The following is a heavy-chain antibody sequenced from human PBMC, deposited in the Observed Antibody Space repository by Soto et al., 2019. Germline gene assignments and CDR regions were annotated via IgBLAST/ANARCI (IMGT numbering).Heavy chain of an antibody. CDR3: ARAETDSSSWFDY. CDR2: INPNSGGT. V-gene: IGHV1-2*04. CDR1: GYTFTGYY. Sequence: ASVRVYCKASGYTFTGYYMHWVRQAPGQGLEWMGWINPNSGGTNYAQKFQGWVTMTRDTSISTAYMELSRLRSDDTAVYYCARAETDSSSWFDYWGQGTLVTVSS. J-gene: IGHJ4*02. D-gene: IGHD6-13*01.